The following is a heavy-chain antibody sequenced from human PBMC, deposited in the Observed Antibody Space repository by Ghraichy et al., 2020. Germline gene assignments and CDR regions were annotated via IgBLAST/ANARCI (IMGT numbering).Heavy chain of an antibody. D-gene: IGHD1-14*01. V-gene: IGHV3-73*01. J-gene: IGHJ4*02. CDR1: GFTFSGSL. CDR3: TSPPHDASDHMDY. CDR2: MKTKTNNYAT. Sequence: LSLTCEASGFTFSGSLVQWVRQASGKGLEWVARMKTKTNNYATAYAPSVRGRFTISRDDSKNTAYLQMNSLKTEDTAVYYCTSPPHDASDHMDYWGQGTLVTVSS.